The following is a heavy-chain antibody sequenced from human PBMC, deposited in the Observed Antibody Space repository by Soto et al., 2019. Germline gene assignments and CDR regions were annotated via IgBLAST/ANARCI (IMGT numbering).Heavy chain of an antibody. CDR1: GYTFTGYY. V-gene: IGHV1-46*03. D-gene: IGHD6-19*01. J-gene: IGHJ6*03. Sequence: ASVKVSCKASGYTFTGYYMHWVRQAPGQGLEWMGIINPSGGSTSYAQKFQGRVTMTRDTSTSTVYMELSSLRSEDTAVYYCARDGSSGWTLYYYYYYMDVWGKGTTVTVSS. CDR2: INPSGGST. CDR3: ARDGSSGWTLYYYYYYMDV.